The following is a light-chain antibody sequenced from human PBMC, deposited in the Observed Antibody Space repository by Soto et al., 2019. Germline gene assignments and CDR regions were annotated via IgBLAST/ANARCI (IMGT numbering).Light chain of an antibody. CDR3: QKYNSAPQT. Sequence: DIQMTQSPSSLSASVGDRVTITCRASQGISNYLAWYQQKPGKVPKLLIYAASTLQSGVPSRFSGSGSGTDFTPTISRLQPEDVATYYCQKYNSAPQTFGQGTKVEIK. V-gene: IGKV1-27*01. CDR2: AAS. J-gene: IGKJ1*01. CDR1: QGISNY.